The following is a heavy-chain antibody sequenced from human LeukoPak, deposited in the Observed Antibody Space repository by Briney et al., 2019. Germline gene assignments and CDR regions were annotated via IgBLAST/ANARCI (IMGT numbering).Heavy chain of an antibody. V-gene: IGHV3-7*01. CDR2: IKQDGSGK. CDR1: GFTFSSYW. Sequence: GGSLRLSCAASGFTFSSYWMSWVRQAPGKGLEGLANIKQDGSGKYYVDSVKGRFTISRDNAKNSLYLRMNSLRAEDTAVYYCARDLQLWTGAFDYWGQGTLVTVSS. CDR3: ARDLQLWTGAFDY. J-gene: IGHJ4*02. D-gene: IGHD5-18*01.